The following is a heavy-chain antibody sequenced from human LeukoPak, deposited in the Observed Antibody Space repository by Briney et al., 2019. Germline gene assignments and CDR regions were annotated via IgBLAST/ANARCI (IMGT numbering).Heavy chain of an antibody. CDR3: ATQQWIGTFHY. J-gene: IGHJ4*02. CDR2: VSYTGIP. V-gene: IGHV4-61*01. CDR1: GASVTSTNYY. Sequence: SETLSLTCTVSGASVTSTNYYWSWIRQPPGEGLEWIGYVSYTGIPTYNPSLNSRVTISLDTSKSQFSLQLSSVTAADTAVYYCATQQWIGTFHYWGQGALVTVSS. D-gene: IGHD3-10*01.